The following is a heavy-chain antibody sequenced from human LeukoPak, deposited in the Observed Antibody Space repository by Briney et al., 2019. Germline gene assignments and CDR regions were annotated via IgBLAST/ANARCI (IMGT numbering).Heavy chain of an antibody. J-gene: IGHJ5*02. Sequence: SETLSLACTVSGGSISSGDYYWSWIRQPPGKGLEWIGYTYYSGSTYYNPSLKNRVSISVDTSKNQFSLNLSSVTAADTAVYYCARPYYYDSRIDPWGQGTLVTVSS. CDR2: TYYSGST. CDR3: ARPYYYDSRIDP. CDR1: GGSISSGDYY. V-gene: IGHV4-30-4*01. D-gene: IGHD3-22*01.